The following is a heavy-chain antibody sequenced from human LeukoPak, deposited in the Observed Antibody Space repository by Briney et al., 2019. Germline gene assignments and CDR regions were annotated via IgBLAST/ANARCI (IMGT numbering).Heavy chain of an antibody. CDR3: TTSAWAEADAFDI. J-gene: IGHJ3*02. CDR1: GFTFSSYA. Sequence: GGSPRLSCAASGFTFSSYAMSWVRQAPGKGLEWVGRIKSKTDGGTTDYAAPVKGRFTISRDDSKNTLYLQMNSLKTEDTAVYYCTTSAWAEADAFDIWGQGTMVTVSS. D-gene: IGHD2-2*01. CDR2: IKSKTDGGTT. V-gene: IGHV3-15*01.